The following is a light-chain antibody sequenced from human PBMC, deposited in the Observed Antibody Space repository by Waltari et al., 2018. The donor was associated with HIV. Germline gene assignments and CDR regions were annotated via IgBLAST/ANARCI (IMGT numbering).Light chain of an antibody. Sequence: QSVLTQPPSVSGAPGQRVTISCTGTSSNIGAGYDVPWYQHLPGTAPKLLIYGNNNRPSGVPDRFSGSKSGTSASLAITGLQTDDEADYDCQSYDSSLSGWVFGGGTKLTVL. CDR1: SSNIGAGYD. CDR2: GNN. CDR3: QSYDSSLSGWV. V-gene: IGLV1-40*01. J-gene: IGLJ3*02.